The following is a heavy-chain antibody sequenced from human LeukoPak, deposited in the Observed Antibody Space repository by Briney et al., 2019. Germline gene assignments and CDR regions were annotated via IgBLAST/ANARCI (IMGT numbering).Heavy chain of an antibody. CDR2: ISGSGGST. J-gene: IGHJ6*03. CDR1: GYTFSNFA. D-gene: IGHD3-3*01. V-gene: IGHV3-23*01. CDR3: AKDVESRITIFGVVTPAGYMDV. Sequence: GGSLRLSCAASGYTFSNFAMSWVRQAPGKGLKWVSAISGSGGSTYYADSVKGRFTISRDNSKNTLYLQMNSLRAEDTAVYYCAKDVESRITIFGVVTPAGYMDVWGKGTTVTVSS.